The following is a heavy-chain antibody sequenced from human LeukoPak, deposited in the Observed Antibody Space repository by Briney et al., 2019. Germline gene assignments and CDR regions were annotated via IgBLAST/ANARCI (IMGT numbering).Heavy chain of an antibody. D-gene: IGHD3-10*01. CDR2: IWYDGSNK. V-gene: IGHV3-33*01. CDR3: ARDPYYYGSGSYYNPRRSRFDP. J-gene: IGHJ5*02. CDR1: GFTFSSYG. Sequence: PGGSLRLSCAASGFTFSSYGMHWVRQAPGKGLEWVAVIWYDGSNKYYADSVKGRFTISRDNSKNTLYLQMNSLRAEDTAVYYCARDPYYYGSGSYYNPRRSRFDPWGQGTLVTVSS.